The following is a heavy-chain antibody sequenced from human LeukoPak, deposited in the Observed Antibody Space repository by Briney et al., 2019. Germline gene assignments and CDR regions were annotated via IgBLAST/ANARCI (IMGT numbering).Heavy chain of an antibody. CDR2: IYYSGRT. CDR3: ARAGIAGAYYYYGMDV. V-gene: IGHV4-59*01. D-gene: IGHD6-13*01. J-gene: IGHJ6*02. CDR1: GGSISSYY. Sequence: SETLSLTCTVSGGSISSYYGSWIRQPPGKELDWIGYIYYSGRTNYTPSLKSRVTISVDTSKTQFSLKLSSVTAADTAVYYCARAGIAGAYYYYGMDVWGQGTTVTVSS.